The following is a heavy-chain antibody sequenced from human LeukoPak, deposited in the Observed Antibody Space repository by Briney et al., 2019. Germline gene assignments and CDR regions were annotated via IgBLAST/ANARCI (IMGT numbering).Heavy chain of an antibody. Sequence: PGGSLRLSCAASAFTFSTNSMNWVRQAPGKGLEWLSFISTGSSTIYYADSVKGRFTISRDNAKNSLYLQMNSLRDEDTAVYYCARVAEIQLWLRSAIDYWGQGTLVTVSS. D-gene: IGHD5-18*01. J-gene: IGHJ4*02. V-gene: IGHV3-48*02. CDR2: ISTGSSTI. CDR1: AFTFSTNS. CDR3: ARVAEIQLWLRSAIDY.